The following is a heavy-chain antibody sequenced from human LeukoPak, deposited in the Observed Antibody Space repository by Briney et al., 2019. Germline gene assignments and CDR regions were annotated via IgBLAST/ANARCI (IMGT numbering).Heavy chain of an antibody. CDR3: ARGGVTVLYYYYGMDV. Sequence: PSETLSLTCTVSGGSISSYYWSWIRQPPGKGLEWIGYIYYSGSTNYNPSLKSRVTISVDTSKNQFSLKLSSVTAADTAVYYCARGGVTVLYYYYGMDVWGQGTTVTVSS. CDR2: IYYSGST. J-gene: IGHJ6*02. V-gene: IGHV4-59*01. D-gene: IGHD2-21*02. CDR1: GGSISSYY.